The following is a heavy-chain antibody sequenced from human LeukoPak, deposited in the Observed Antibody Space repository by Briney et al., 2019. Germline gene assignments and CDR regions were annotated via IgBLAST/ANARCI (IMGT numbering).Heavy chain of an antibody. CDR3: ARLHSTNWFDP. V-gene: IGHV4-59*01. D-gene: IGHD4-11*01. J-gene: IGHJ5*02. Sequence: SEALSLTCTVSGGSISSYYWSWIRQPPGKGLEWIGYIYYSGSTNYNPSLKSRVTISVDTSKNQFSLKLSSVTAADTAVYYCARLHSTNWFDPWGQGTLVTVSS. CDR1: GGSISSYY. CDR2: IYYSGST.